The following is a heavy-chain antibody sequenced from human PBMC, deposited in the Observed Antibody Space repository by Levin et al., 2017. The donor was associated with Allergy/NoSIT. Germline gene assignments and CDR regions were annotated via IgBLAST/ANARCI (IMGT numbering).Heavy chain of an antibody. V-gene: IGHV1-18*01. J-gene: IGHJ4*02. CDR3: ARFYSRTLDY. Sequence: GESLKISCKASGYTFTSYGISWVRQAPGQGLEWMGWISAYNGNTNYAQKLQGRVTMTTDTSTSTAYMELRSLRSDDTAVYYCARFYSRTLDYWGQGTLVTVSS. D-gene: IGHD4-11*01. CDR2: ISAYNGNT. CDR1: GYTFTSYG.